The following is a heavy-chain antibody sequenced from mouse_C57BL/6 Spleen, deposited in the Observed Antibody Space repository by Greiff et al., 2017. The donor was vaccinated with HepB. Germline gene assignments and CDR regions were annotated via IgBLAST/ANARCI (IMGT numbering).Heavy chain of an antibody. CDR1: GFTFSDYG. CDR2: ISSGSSTI. Sequence: EVQLVESGGGLVKPGGSLKLSCAASGFTFSDYGMHWVRQAPEKGLEWVAYISSGSSTIYYADTVKGRFTISRDNAKNTLFLQMTSLRSEDTAMYYCARWGYDGNFDVWGTGTTVTVSS. J-gene: IGHJ1*03. V-gene: IGHV5-17*01. CDR3: ARWGYDGNFDV. D-gene: IGHD2-3*01.